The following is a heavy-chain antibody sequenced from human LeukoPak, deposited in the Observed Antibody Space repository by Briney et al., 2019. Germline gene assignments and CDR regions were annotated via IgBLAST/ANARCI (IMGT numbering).Heavy chain of an antibody. D-gene: IGHD4-17*01. Sequence: PSETLSLTCTVSGGSISSSSYYWGWIRQSPGKGLEWIGSMLYSGNTYYNPSLKSRVTISVDTSKNQSSLKLSSVTATDTAVYYCASFGLSTVTTGGDYWGQGTLVTVSS. V-gene: IGHV4-39*01. CDR2: MLYSGNT. CDR1: GGSISSSSYY. J-gene: IGHJ4*02. CDR3: ASFGLSTVTTGGDY.